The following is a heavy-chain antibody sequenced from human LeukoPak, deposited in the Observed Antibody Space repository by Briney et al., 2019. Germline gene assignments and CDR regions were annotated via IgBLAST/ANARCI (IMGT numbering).Heavy chain of an antibody. CDR1: GGSISSGGYY. CDR2: IYHSGST. CDR3: ARDSSIAARFFDY. D-gene: IGHD6-6*01. Sequence: SQTLSLTCTVSGGSISSGGYYWSWIRQPPGKGLEWIGYIYHSGSTYYNPSLKSRVTISVDRSKNQFSLKLSSVTAADTAVYYCARDSSIAARFFDYWGQGTLVTVSS. J-gene: IGHJ4*02. V-gene: IGHV4-30-2*01.